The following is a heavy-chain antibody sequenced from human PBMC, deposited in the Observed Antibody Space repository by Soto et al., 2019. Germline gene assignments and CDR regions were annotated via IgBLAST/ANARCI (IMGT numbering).Heavy chain of an antibody. CDR1: GGSISSGDYY. J-gene: IGHJ4*02. CDR3: ARHFSVDYFDY. Sequence: PSETLSLTCTVSGGSISSGDYYWSWIRQPPGKGLEWIGYIYYSGSTYYNPSLKSRVTISVDTSKNQFSLKLSSVTAAHTAVYYCARHFSVDYFDYWGQGALVTVSS. V-gene: IGHV4-30-4*01. CDR2: IYYSGST.